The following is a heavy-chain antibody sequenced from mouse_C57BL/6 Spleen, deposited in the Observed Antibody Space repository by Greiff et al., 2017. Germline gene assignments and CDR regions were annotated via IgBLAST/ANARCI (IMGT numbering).Heavy chain of an antibody. CDR1: GFTFSSYA. CDR2: ISDGGSYT. Sequence: EVKLMESGGGLVKPGGSLKLSCAASGFTFSSYAMSWVRQTPEKRLEWVATISDGGSYTYYPDNVKGRFTISRDNAKNNLYLQMSHLKSEDTAMYYCAREGLYGLHAMDYWGQGTSVTVSS. D-gene: IGHD1-1*02. V-gene: IGHV5-4*01. J-gene: IGHJ4*01. CDR3: AREGLYGLHAMDY.